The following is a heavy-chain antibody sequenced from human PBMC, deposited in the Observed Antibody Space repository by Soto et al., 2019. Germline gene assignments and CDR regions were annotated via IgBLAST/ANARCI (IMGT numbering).Heavy chain of an antibody. V-gene: IGHV3-23*01. CDR2: ISGSGGST. D-gene: IGHD3-22*01. J-gene: IGHJ4*02. CDR3: AKDPRYYYDSSGYYSYYFDY. Sequence: GGSLRLSCAASGFTFSSYAMSWVRQAPGKGLEWVSAISGSGGSTYYADSVKGRFTISRDNSKNTLYLQMNSLRAEDTAVYYCAKDPRYYYDSSGYYSYYFDYWGQGTLVTVSS. CDR1: GFTFSSYA.